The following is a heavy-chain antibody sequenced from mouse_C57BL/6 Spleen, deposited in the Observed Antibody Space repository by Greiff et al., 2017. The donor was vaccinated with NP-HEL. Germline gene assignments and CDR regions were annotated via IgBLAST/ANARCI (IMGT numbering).Heavy chain of an antibody. J-gene: IGHJ4*01. V-gene: IGHV1-59*01. CDR2: IDPSDSYT. D-gene: IGHD1-1*01. Sequence: VQLQQPGAELVRPGPSVKLSCKASGYTFTSYWMHWVKQRPGQGLEWIGVIDPSDSYTNYNQKFKGKATLTVDTSSSTAYMQLSSLTSEDSAVYYCAGYYYGSSNYYAMDYWGQGTSVTVSS. CDR3: AGYYYGSSNYYAMDY. CDR1: GYTFTSYW.